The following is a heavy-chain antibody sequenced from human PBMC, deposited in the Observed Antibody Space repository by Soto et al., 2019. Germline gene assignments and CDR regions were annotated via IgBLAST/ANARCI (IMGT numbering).Heavy chain of an antibody. CDR1: GGSISSGDYY. CDR2: IYYSGST. Sequence: QVQLQESGPGLVKPSQSLSLTCTVSGGSISSGDYYWSWIRQPPGKGLEWIGYIYYSGSTYYNPSLKSRVTISVDTLKNQLSLKLSSVTAADTAVYYCARVGGFGTTTIDYWGQGTLVTVSS. J-gene: IGHJ4*02. V-gene: IGHV4-30-4*01. D-gene: IGHD3-10*01. CDR3: ARVGGFGTTTIDY.